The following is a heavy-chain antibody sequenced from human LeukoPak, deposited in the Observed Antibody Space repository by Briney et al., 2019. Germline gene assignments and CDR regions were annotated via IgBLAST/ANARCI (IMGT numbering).Heavy chain of an antibody. CDR2: INPNSGGT. V-gene: IGHV1-2*02. CDR1: GYTFTCYY. J-gene: IGHJ4*02. CDR3: ARAGVRGVIIPLLDY. D-gene: IGHD3-10*01. Sequence: GASVKVSCKASGYTFTCYYMHWVRQAPGQGLEWMGWINPNSGGTNYAQKFQGRVTMTRDTSISTAYMELSRLRSDDTAVYYCARAGVRGVIIPLLDYWGQGTLVTVSS.